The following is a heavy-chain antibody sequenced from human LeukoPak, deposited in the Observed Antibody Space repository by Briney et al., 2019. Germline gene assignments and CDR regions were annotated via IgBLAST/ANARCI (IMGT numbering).Heavy chain of an antibody. CDR1: GGTFSSYA. Sequence: SVKVSCTASGGTFSSYAISWVRQAPGQGLEWVGRIIPILGIANYAQKFQGRVTITADKSTSTAYMELSSLRSEDTAVYYCARTDCGGDCYSGHYYYGMDVWGQGTTVTVSS. V-gene: IGHV1-69*04. D-gene: IGHD2-21*02. CDR3: ARTDCGGDCYSGHYYYGMDV. J-gene: IGHJ6*02. CDR2: IIPILGIA.